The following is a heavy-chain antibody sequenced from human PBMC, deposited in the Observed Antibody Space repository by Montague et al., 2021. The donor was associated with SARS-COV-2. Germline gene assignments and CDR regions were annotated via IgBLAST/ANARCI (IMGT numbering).Heavy chain of an antibody. Sequence: SETLSLTCAVYGESVSGYYWSWIRQPPGKGLEWIGEINHSGSTDYNPSLKSRVTISVHTSKNQFSLDLSSVTAADTAVYYCARCTSDGGYSGYEVGDFDFWGQGTLVTVSS. J-gene: IGHJ4*02. CDR1: GESVSGYY. CDR3: ARCTSDGGYSGYEVGDFDF. CDR2: INHSGST. D-gene: IGHD5-12*01. V-gene: IGHV4-34*01.